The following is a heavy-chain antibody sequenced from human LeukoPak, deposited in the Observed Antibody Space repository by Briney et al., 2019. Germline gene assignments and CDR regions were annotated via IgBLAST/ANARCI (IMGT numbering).Heavy chain of an antibody. Sequence: ASVKVSCKASGYTFTSYGISWVRQAPGKGLEWMGRVDPEDGEAIYAEKFQGRVTITADTSTDTAYMELSSLRSEDTAVYYCASGDSGWPDYWGQGTLVTVSS. CDR2: VDPEDGEA. V-gene: IGHV1-69-2*01. CDR1: GYTFTSYG. CDR3: ASGDSGWPDY. D-gene: IGHD6-19*01. J-gene: IGHJ4*02.